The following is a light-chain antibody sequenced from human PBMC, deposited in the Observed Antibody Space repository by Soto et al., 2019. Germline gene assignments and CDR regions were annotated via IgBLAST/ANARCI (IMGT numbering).Light chain of an antibody. Sequence: EIVLTQSPATLSLSPGERATLSCRASQSISNDLAWYQQKPGQAPRVLIYDASNRATGVPARFSGSGSGTDFTLNISSQESEDFAVYYCQHRNSWPLTFGGGTKVEIK. CDR1: QSISND. J-gene: IGKJ4*01. CDR2: DAS. CDR3: QHRNSWPLT. V-gene: IGKV3-11*01.